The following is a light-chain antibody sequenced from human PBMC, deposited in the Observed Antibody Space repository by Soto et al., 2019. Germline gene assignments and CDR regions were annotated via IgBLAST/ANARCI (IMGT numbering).Light chain of an antibody. CDR2: SND. J-gene: IGLJ2*01. V-gene: IGLV1-44*01. Sequence: QSVLTQPPSASGTPGQRVTISCSGSSSNIGSNTVNWYQQLPGTAPKLLIYSNDQRPSGVPDRFSGSKSGTSASLAISGLQSVEEADYYFAAWDDSLNGPLFGGGTKLNVL. CDR1: SSNIGSNT. CDR3: AAWDDSLNGPL.